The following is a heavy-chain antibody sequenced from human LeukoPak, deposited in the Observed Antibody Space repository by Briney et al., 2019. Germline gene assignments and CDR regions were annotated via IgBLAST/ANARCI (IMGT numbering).Heavy chain of an antibody. CDR1: GYTFISYA. J-gene: IGHJ5*02. D-gene: IGHD3-3*01. Sequence: GASVKVSCKASGYTFISYATHWVRQAPGQRLEWMGRINADNGNTKYSQKLQGRVTFTRDTSASTAYMELSSLRSEDTAVYYCARDPEWFLGWFDPWGQGTLVTVSS. CDR3: ARDPEWFLGWFDP. CDR2: INADNGNT. V-gene: IGHV1-3*01.